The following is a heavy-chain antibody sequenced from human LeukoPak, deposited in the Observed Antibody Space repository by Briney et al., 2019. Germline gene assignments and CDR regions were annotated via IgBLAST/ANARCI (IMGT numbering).Heavy chain of an antibody. CDR2: IYYSGST. D-gene: IGHD5-18*01. J-gene: IGHJ6*02. CDR3: ARGSYGYYYYYGMDV. CDR1: GGSISSYY. V-gene: IGHV4-59*08. Sequence: SETLSLTCTVSGGSISSYYWSWIRQPPGKGLEWIGYIYYSGSTNCNPSLKSRVTISVDTSKNQFSLKLSSVTAADTAVYYCARGSYGYYYYYGMDVWGQGTTVTVSS.